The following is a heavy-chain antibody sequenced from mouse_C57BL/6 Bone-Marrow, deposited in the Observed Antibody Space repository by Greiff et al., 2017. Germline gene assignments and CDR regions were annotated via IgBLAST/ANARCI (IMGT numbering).Heavy chain of an antibody. J-gene: IGHJ1*03. CDR2: ISSGGSYT. V-gene: IGHV5-6*01. D-gene: IGHD2-3*01. Sequence: EVQGVESGGDLVKPGGSLKLSCAASGFTFSSYGMSWVRQTPDKRLEWVATISSGGSYTYYPDSVKGRFTISRDNAKNTLYLQMSSLKSEDTAMYYCASHDGYFYWYFDVWAQGPRSPSPQ. CDR3: ASHDGYFYWYFDV. CDR1: GFTFSSYG.